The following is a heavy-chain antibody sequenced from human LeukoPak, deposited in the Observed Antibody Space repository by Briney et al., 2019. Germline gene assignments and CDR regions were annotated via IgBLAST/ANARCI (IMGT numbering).Heavy chain of an antibody. CDR1: GFTFSSYW. CDR3: ARDSSYCSSTSCYNYFDY. Sequence: GGSLRFSCAASGFTFSSYWMHWVRQAPGKGLVWVSRINSDGSSTTYADSVKGRFTISRDNAKNTLYLQMNSLRAEDTAVYYCARDSSYCSSTSCYNYFDYWGQGNLVTVSS. D-gene: IGHD2-2*02. CDR2: INSDGSST. J-gene: IGHJ4*02. V-gene: IGHV3-74*01.